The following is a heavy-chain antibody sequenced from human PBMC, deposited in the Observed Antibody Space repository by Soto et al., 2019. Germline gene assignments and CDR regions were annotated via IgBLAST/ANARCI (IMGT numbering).Heavy chain of an antibody. CDR2: IIPIFGTA. V-gene: IGHV1-69*13. D-gene: IGHD6-13*01. CDR1: GGTFSSYA. CDR3: ATNNETAAAYYYGMDV. Sequence: ASVKVSCKASGGTFSSYAISWVRQAPGQGLERMGGIIPIFGTANYAQKFQGRVTITADESTSTAYMELSSLRSEDTAVYYCATNNETAAAYYYGMDVWGQGTTVTVSS. J-gene: IGHJ6*02.